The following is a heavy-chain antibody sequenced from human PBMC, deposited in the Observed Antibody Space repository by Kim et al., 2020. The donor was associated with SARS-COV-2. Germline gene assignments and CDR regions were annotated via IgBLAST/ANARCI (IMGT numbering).Heavy chain of an antibody. Sequence: SETLSLTCTVSGGSISSYYWSWIRQPPGKGLEWIGYIYYSGSTNYNPSLKSRVTISVDTSKNQFSLKLSSVTAADTAVYYCAGTGGYDYYYYGMDVWGQGTTVTVSS. CDR1: GGSISSYY. V-gene: IGHV4-59*01. CDR3: AGTGGYDYYYYGMDV. D-gene: IGHD5-12*01. J-gene: IGHJ6*02. CDR2: IYYSGST.